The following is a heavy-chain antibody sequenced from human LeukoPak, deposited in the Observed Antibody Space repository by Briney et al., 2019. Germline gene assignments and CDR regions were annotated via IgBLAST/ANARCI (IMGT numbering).Heavy chain of an antibody. CDR1: GGSFSGYY. CDR2: INHSGST. J-gene: IGHJ4*02. V-gene: IGHV4-34*01. Sequence: SETLSLTCAVYGGSFSGYYWSWIRQPPGKGLEWIGEINHSGSTNYNPSLKSRVTISVDTSKNQFSLKLSSVTAADTAVYYCARDGSGTENDYWGQGTLVTVSS. CDR3: ARDGSGTENDY. D-gene: IGHD3-10*01.